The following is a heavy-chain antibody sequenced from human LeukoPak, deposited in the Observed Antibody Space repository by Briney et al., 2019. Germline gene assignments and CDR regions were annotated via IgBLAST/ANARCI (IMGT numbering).Heavy chain of an antibody. Sequence: PSETLSLTCGVYGGSFSGYHWNWIRQPPGEGLEWIGEINHSGSTNYNPSLKSRVTISVDTSKKQFSLRLSSVTAADTAVYFCARGVRIAVADPHLDYWGQETLVTVSS. D-gene: IGHD6-19*01. CDR2: INHSGST. J-gene: IGHJ4*02. CDR1: GGSFSGYH. CDR3: ARGVRIAVADPHLDY. V-gene: IGHV4-34*01.